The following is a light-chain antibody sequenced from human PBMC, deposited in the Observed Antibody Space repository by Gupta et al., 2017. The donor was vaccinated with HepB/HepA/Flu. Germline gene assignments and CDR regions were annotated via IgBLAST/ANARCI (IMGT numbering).Light chain of an antibody. Sequence: DIQTTQSPSTLSASVGDRVTITCRASQSISNCLAWYQQKPTKAPNLLIYKASSGESGVPSRFSGSGCGTEFTLTISRRQPDDFGNYYCQQDSNFPWTFGQGTXVEIK. CDR2: KAS. V-gene: IGKV1-5*03. CDR3: QQDSNFPWT. CDR1: QSISNC. J-gene: IGKJ1*01.